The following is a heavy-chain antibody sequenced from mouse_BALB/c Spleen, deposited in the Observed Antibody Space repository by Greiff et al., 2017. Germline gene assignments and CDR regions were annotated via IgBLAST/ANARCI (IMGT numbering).Heavy chain of an antibody. D-gene: IGHD1-1*01. Sequence: VQLKESGTVLARPGASVKMSCKASGYTFTSYWMHWVKQRPGQGLEWIGAIYPGNSDTSYNQKFKGKAKLTAVTSTSTAYMELSSLTNEDSAVYYCTRSDYYGSSPFDYWGQGTTLTVSS. CDR1: GYTFTSYW. CDR3: TRSDYYGSSPFDY. CDR2: IYPGNSDT. J-gene: IGHJ2*01. V-gene: IGHV1-5*01.